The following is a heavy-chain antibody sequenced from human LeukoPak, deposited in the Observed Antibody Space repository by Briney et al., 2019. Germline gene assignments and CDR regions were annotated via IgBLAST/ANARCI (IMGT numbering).Heavy chain of an antibody. J-gene: IGHJ3*02. Sequence: SVKVSCKASGGTFSSYAIIWVRQAPGQGLEWMGRIIPILGIANYAQKFQGRVTITADKSTSTAYMELSSLRSEDTAVYYCARDSSGWYGDAFDIWGQGTMVTVSS. V-gene: IGHV1-69*04. CDR3: ARDSSGWYGDAFDI. D-gene: IGHD6-19*01. CDR2: IIPILGIA. CDR1: GGTFSSYA.